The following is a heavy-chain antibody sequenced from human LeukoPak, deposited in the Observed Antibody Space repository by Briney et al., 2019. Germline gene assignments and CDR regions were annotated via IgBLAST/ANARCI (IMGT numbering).Heavy chain of an antibody. CDR1: GGSISSNSYY. V-gene: IGHV4-39*01. CDR2: IYHSGSP. CDR3: ARWKYYDFWSGLGFDP. D-gene: IGHD3-3*01. Sequence: PSETLSLTCTVSGGSISSNSYYWAWIRQPPGKGLEWIGSIYHSGSPYYNPSLTSRLTLSVDTSRNQFSLKLSSVTVADTAVYYCARWKYYDFWSGLGFDPWGQGTLVTVSS. J-gene: IGHJ5*02.